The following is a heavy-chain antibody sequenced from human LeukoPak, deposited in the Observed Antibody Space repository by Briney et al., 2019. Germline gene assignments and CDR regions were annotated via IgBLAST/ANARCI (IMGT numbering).Heavy chain of an antibody. CDR3: ARHVQDLGIKV. CDR2: IYRRGST. Sequence: SQTLSLTCTVAGASISRSDSYWSWIRQPPRKRLEWIGSIYRRGSTSYNPSLKSRVTVSEDMSKNHFSLRLSSVTAADTAVYYCARHVQDLGIKVWGQGTTVTVSS. V-gene: IGHV4-39*01. J-gene: IGHJ6*02. CDR1: GASISRSDSY.